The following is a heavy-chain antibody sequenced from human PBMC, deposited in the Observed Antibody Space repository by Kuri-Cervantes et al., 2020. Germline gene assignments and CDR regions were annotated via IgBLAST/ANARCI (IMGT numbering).Heavy chain of an antibody. D-gene: IGHD6-19*01. J-gene: IGHJ4*02. CDR2: MNPNSGNT. CDR1: GYTFTRYD. CDR3: ARATLAVAGDNFDY. Sequence: ASVKVSCKASGYTFTRYDINWVRQATGQGLEWMGWMNPNSGNTGYAQKFQGRVTMTTDTSTSTAYMELRSLRSDDTAVYYCARATLAVAGDNFDYWGQGTLVTVSS. V-gene: IGHV1-8*01.